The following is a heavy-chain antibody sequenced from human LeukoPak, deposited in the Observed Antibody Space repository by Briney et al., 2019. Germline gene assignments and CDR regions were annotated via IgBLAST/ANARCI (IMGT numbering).Heavy chain of an antibody. CDR2: INQSGTT. V-gene: IGHV4-34*01. J-gene: IGHJ4*02. Sequence: SETLSLTCAVYGGSFSDYYWNWIRQPPGKGLEWIGEINQSGTTNYNPSLKSRLTISLDTSKNHLFLKLTSATAADTALYYCAGGATPGVFWGQGILVTVPA. CDR3: AGGATPGVF. D-gene: IGHD3-10*01. CDR1: GGSFSDYY.